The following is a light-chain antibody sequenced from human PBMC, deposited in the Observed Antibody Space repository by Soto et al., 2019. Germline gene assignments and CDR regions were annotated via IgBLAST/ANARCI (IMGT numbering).Light chain of an antibody. J-gene: IGKJ1*01. Sequence: DLQMTQSPSSLSASVGDRVTITCRASQGISYHVAWYQQKPGKVPKLLIYGASTLESGVPSGFSGSGSGTDFTLTISSLQPEDFATYYCQKYNGAPRTFGQGTKVEFK. V-gene: IGKV1-27*01. CDR2: GAS. CDR3: QKYNGAPRT. CDR1: QGISYH.